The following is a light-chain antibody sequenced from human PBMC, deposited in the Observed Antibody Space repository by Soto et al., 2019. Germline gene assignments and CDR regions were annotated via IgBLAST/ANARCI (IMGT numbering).Light chain of an antibody. CDR3: GSWDSSLSAYV. J-gene: IGLJ1*01. CDR1: SSNIGGNS. Sequence: QSVLTQPPSVSAPPGQKVTISCSGSSSNIGGNSVSWYQQLPGTAPKLLIYDDNKRPSGIPDRFSGSKSGTSATLGITGFQTGDEADYYCGSWDSSLSAYVFGTGTTV. CDR2: DDN. V-gene: IGLV1-51*01.